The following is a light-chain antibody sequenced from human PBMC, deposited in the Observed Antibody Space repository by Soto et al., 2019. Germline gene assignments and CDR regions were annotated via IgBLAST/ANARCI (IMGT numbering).Light chain of an antibody. J-gene: IGKJ3*01. CDR3: QQYNSYSRGT. CDR1: QSISSW. V-gene: IGKV1-5*01. Sequence: DIQMTQSPSTLSASVGDRVTITCRASQSISSWLAWYQQKPGKTPRLLIYDASTLESRVPSRFSGSGSGTAFTLTLSSLQPDDFATYYCQQYNSYSRGTFGPGTKVDIK. CDR2: DAS.